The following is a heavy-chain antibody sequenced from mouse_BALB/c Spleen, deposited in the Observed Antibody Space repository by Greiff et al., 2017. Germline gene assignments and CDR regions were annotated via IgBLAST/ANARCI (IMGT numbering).Heavy chain of an antibody. J-gene: IGHJ4*01. CDR3: ARQITTDAMDY. CDR1: GFTFSSYG. Sequence: DVQLVESGGDLVKPGGSLKLSCAASGFTFSSYGMSWVRQTPDKRLEWVATISSGGSYTYYPDSVKGRFTISRDNAKNTLYLQMSSLKSEDTAMYYCARQITTDAMDYWGQGTSVTVSS. CDR2: ISSGGSYT. V-gene: IGHV5-6*01. D-gene: IGHD2-4*01.